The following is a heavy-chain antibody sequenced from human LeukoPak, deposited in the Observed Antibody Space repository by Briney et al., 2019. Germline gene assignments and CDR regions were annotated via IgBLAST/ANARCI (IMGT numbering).Heavy chain of an antibody. CDR1: GFTFSSYA. J-gene: IGHJ4*02. CDR2: ISGSGGST. V-gene: IGHV3-23*01. D-gene: IGHD6-13*01. Sequence: GGSLRLSCAASGFTFSSYAMSWVRQAPGKGLEWVLAISGSGGSTYYADSVKGRFTISRDNSKNTLYLQMNSLRAEDTAVYYCAKRGYSSSWYGIYFDYWGQGTLVTVSS. CDR3: AKRGYSSSWYGIYFDY.